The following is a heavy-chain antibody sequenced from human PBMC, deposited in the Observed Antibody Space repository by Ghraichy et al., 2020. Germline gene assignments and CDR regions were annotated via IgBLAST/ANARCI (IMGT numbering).Heavy chain of an antibody. J-gene: IGHJ6*02. CDR3: ARVRYCSGGSCYSAYYYGMDV. Sequence: ASVKVSCKASGYTFTSYGISWVRQAPGQGLEWMGWISAYNGNTNYAQKLQGRVTMTTDTSTSTAYMELRSLRSDDTAVYYCARVRYCSGGSCYSAYYYGMDVWGQGTTVTVSS. CDR2: ISAYNGNT. D-gene: IGHD2-15*01. V-gene: IGHV1-18*01. CDR1: GYTFTSYG.